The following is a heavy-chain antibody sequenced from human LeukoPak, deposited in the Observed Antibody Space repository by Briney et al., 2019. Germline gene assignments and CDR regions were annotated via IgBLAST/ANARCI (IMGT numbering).Heavy chain of an antibody. J-gene: IGHJ4*02. V-gene: IGHV3-48*03. D-gene: IGHD2-15*01. Sequence: GGSLRLSCAASGFTFSSYEMNWVRQAPGKGLEWVSYISRSGSTIYYADSVKGRFTISRDNAKNSLFLQINSLRAEDTAVYYCARGQGYCSGGNCYGYFDYWGQGTLVTVSS. CDR1: GFTFSSYE. CDR3: ARGQGYCSGGNCYGYFDY. CDR2: ISRSGSTI.